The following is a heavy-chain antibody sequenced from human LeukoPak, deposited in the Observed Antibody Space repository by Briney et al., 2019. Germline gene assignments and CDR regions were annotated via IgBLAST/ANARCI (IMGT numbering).Heavy chain of an antibody. CDR1: GFTFDDYG. CDR3: ARRHDYSNYFDY. J-gene: IGHJ4*02. Sequence: GGSLRLSCAASGFTFDDYGMSWVRQAPGKGLEWISGINWNGGSTGYADSVKGRFTISRDNAKNSLYLQMNSLRAEDTALYYCARRHDYSNYFDYWGQGTLVTVSS. D-gene: IGHD4-11*01. V-gene: IGHV3-20*04. CDR2: INWNGGST.